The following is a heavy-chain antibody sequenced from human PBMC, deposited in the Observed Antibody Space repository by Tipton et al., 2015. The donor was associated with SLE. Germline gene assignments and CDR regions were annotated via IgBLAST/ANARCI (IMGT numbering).Heavy chain of an antibody. CDR2: ISYDGSNK. J-gene: IGHJ4*02. CDR1: GFTFSNYA. Sequence: SLRLSCAASGFTFSNYAMHWVRQAPGKGLEWVAVISYDGSNKYYADSVKGRFTISRDNSKNTLYLQMNSLRAEDTAVYYCARGTISAQSPEEYWGQGTLVTVSS. D-gene: IGHD3-3*01. CDR3: ARGTISAQSPEEY. V-gene: IGHV3-30*04.